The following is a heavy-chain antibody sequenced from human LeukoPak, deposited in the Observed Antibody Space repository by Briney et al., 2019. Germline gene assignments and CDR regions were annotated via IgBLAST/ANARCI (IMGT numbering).Heavy chain of an antibody. CDR2: ISRSGGTT. D-gene: IGHD2-15*01. CDR3: AKDNGPRLYCSGGSCYLTFDY. Sequence: GGSLRLSCAASGFTFSTYAMTWVRQAPGKGLEWVSVISRSGGTTYYADSVKGRFTFSRDYSKNTLYLQLNSLRAEDTAVYYCAKDNGPRLYCSGGSCYLTFDYWGQGTLVTVSS. V-gene: IGHV3-23*01. J-gene: IGHJ4*02. CDR1: GFTFSTYA.